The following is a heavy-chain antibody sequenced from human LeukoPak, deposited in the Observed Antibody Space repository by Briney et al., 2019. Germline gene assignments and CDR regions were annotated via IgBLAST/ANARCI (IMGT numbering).Heavy chain of an antibody. CDR2: INSDDSII. V-gene: IGHV3-74*01. CDR3: ARDQNYYDSSGYSDAFDI. Sequence: GGSLRLSCAASGFTFSTYWMHWVRQAPGEGLVWVSRINSDDSIINYADSVKGRFTISRDNAKNTLYPQMNSLRAEDTAVYYCARDQNYYDSSGYSDAFDIWGQGTMVTVSS. D-gene: IGHD3-22*01. CDR1: GFTFSTYW. J-gene: IGHJ3*02.